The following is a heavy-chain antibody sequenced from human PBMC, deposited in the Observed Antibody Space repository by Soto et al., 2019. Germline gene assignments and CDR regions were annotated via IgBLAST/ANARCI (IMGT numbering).Heavy chain of an antibody. CDR3: ARTPRYSGSPGAAFDI. J-gene: IGHJ3*02. Sequence: SGPTLVNPTQPLTLTCTFSGFSLSTSGMSVSWIRQPPGKALEWLALIDWDDDKYYSTSLKTRLTIYKDTSKNQVVLTMTIMDPVDTATYYCARTPRYSGSPGAAFDIWGQGTMVTVSS. D-gene: IGHD1-26*01. CDR1: GFSLSTSGMS. V-gene: IGHV2-70*01. CDR2: IDWDDDK.